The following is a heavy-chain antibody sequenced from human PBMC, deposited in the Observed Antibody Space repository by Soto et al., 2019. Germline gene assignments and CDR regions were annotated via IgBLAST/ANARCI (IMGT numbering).Heavy chain of an antibody. CDR3: AKDRHSEEMATFTSFDY. D-gene: IGHD6-6*01. J-gene: IGHJ4*02. CDR2: ISYDGSNK. CDR1: GFTFSSYG. V-gene: IGHV3-30*18. Sequence: QVQLVESGGGVVQPGRSLRLSCAASGFTFSSYGMHWVRQAPGKGLEWVAVISYDGSNKYYADSVKGRLTISRDNSKNTLYLQMNSLRAEDTAVYYCAKDRHSEEMATFTSFDYWGQGTLVTVSS.